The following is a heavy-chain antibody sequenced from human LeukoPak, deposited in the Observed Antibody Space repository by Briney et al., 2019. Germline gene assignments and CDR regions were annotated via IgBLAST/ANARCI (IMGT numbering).Heavy chain of an antibody. J-gene: IGHJ4*02. CDR3: ASFPRYYYDSSGPN. Sequence: SQTLSLTCTASGGSISSGDYYWSWIRQPPGKGLEWIGYIYYSGSTYYNPSLKSRVTISVDTSKNQFSLKLSSVTAADTAVYYCASFPRYYYDSSGPNWGQGTLVTVSS. V-gene: IGHV4-30-4*01. CDR1: GGSISSGDYY. CDR2: IYYSGST. D-gene: IGHD3-22*01.